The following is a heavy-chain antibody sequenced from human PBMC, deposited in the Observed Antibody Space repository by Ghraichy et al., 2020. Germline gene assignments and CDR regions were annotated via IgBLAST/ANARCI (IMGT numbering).Heavy chain of an antibody. J-gene: IGHJ4*02. CDR1: GFSFSSYS. CDR2: SDNSGDYK. CDR3: VRLVNGYLYF. D-gene: IGHD5-18*01. Sequence: GGSLRLACAASGFSFSSYSMIWVRQAPGKGLEWVSSSDNSGDYKYYLDSVKGRFTNSRDNAKNSLYLQMNSLRAEDTALYYCVRLVNGYLYFWGQGTLGTVSS. V-gene: IGHV3-21*06.